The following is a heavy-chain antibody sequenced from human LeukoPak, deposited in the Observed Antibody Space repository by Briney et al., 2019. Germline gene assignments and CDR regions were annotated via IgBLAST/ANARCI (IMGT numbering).Heavy chain of an antibody. Sequence: GGSLRLSCAASGFTFSSYSMSWVRQAPGKGLEWVSSISSSSSYIYYADSVKGRFTISRDNAKNSLYLQMNSLRAEDTAVYYCARHCSSTSCYFNYYGMDVWGQGTTVTVSS. J-gene: IGHJ6*02. D-gene: IGHD2-2*01. CDR2: ISSSSSYI. CDR3: ARHCSSTSCYFNYYGMDV. CDR1: GFTFSSYS. V-gene: IGHV3-21*01.